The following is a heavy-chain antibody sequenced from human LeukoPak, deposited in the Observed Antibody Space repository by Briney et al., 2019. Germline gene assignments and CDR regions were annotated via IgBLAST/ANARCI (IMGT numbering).Heavy chain of an antibody. J-gene: IGHJ6*02. CDR3: AKWAYCTNGVCYGDYGMDV. CDR1: GFTFSSYA. Sequence: GGSLRLSCAASGFTFSSYAMSWVRQAPGKGLEWVSAISGSGGSTYYADSVKGRFTISRDNSKNTLYVQMNSLRAEDTAVYYCAKWAYCTNGVCYGDYGMDVWGQGTTVTVSS. D-gene: IGHD2-8*01. V-gene: IGHV3-23*01. CDR2: ISGSGGST.